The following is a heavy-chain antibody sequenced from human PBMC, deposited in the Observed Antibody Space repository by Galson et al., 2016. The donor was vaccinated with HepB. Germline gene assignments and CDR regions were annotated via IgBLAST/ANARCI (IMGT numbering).Heavy chain of an antibody. V-gene: IGHV1-18*01. CDR2: ISTYNGDT. CDR3: ARVSLTVTPGYYYYYGMDV. D-gene: IGHD4-17*01. Sequence: SVKVSCKASGYTFTNYGISWVRQAPGQGLEWMGWISTYNGDTNYAQKLQGRVTMTTDTSTTTADMELRSLRSDDTAVYYCARVSLTVTPGYYYYYGMDVWGQGTTVTVAS. CDR1: GYTFTNYG. J-gene: IGHJ6*02.